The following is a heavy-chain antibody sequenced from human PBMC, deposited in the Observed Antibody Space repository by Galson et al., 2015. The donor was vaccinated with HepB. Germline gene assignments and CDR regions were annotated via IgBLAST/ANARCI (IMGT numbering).Heavy chain of an antibody. CDR1: GGSFSGYY. J-gene: IGHJ4*02. CDR2: INHSGST. CDR3: ARGLGIAARPLLR. Sequence: SETLSLTCAVYGGSFSGYYWSWIRQPPGKGLEWIGEINHSGSTNYNPSLKSRVTISVDTSKDQFSLKLSSVTAADTAVYYCARGLGIAARPLLRWGQGTLVTVSS. D-gene: IGHD6-6*01. V-gene: IGHV4-34*01.